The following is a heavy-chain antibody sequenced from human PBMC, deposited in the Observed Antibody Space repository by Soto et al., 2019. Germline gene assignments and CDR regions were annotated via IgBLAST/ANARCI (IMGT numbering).Heavy chain of an antibody. V-gene: IGHV2-5*01. CDR3: AHRIAARSVSWFDP. J-gene: IGHJ5*02. Sequence: QITLKESGPTLVKPTQTLTLTCTFSGFSLSTSGVGVGWIRQPPGKALEWLALIYWNDDKRYSPSLKSRLTITKDTSKNQVVLTMTNMDPVDTATYYCAHRIAARSVSWFDPWGQGTLVTVSS. D-gene: IGHD6-6*01. CDR2: IYWNDDK. CDR1: GFSLSTSGVG.